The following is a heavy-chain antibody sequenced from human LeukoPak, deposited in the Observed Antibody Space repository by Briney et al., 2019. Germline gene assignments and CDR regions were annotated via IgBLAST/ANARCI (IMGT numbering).Heavy chain of an antibody. CDR2: IYYSGST. V-gene: IGHV4-59*01. Sequence: PSETLSLTCTVSGGSISSYYWRWIRQPPGKGLEWIGYIYYSGSTNYNPSLKSRVTISVDTSKNQFSLKLSSVTAADTAVYYCARDKYSSGPDIWGQGTMVTVSS. D-gene: IGHD6-19*01. CDR3: ARDKYSSGPDI. CDR1: GGSISSYY. J-gene: IGHJ3*02.